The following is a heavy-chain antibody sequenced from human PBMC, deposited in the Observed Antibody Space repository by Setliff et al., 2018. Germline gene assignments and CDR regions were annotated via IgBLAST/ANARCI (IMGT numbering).Heavy chain of an antibody. CDR1: GFTFKTYE. D-gene: IGHD3-16*01. CDR2: INHRGST. V-gene: IGHV4-34*08. J-gene: IGHJ4*02. CDR3: RLWSHDYHNDY. Sequence: GSLRLSCEASGFTFKTYEMIWVRQAPGKGLEWIEEINHRGSTNYSPSLRSRVTMSVDSSKKQLSLKLTSVTAADTAVYYCRLWSHDYHNDYWGQGTLVTVSS.